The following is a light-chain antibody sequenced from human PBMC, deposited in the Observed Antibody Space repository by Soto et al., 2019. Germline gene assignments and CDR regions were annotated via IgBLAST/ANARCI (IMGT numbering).Light chain of an antibody. V-gene: IGKV3-15*01. CDR2: GAS. Sequence: EIVFTQSPCTLSLSPGERATLSCRASQTVSNNLAWYQQKPGQAPRLLIYGASTRATGIPARFSGSGSGTEFTLTISSLQSEDFAVYYCQQYYNWPLTFGGGTKVAI. CDR3: QQYYNWPLT. J-gene: IGKJ4*01. CDR1: QTVSNN.